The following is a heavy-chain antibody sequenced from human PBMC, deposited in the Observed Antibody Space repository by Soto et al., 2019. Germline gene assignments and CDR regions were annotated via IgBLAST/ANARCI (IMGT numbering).Heavy chain of an antibody. CDR2: IIGGGGST. Sequence: GGSLRLSCAASGFTFSSYAMSWVRQAPGKGLEWVSGIIGGGGSTYYADSVKGRFTISRDNSKNTLYLQMNSLRAEDTAVYYCAKADSYYYGSGSYYNDYWGQGTLVTV. D-gene: IGHD3-10*01. J-gene: IGHJ4*02. CDR3: AKADSYYYGSGSYYNDY. V-gene: IGHV3-23*01. CDR1: GFTFSSYA.